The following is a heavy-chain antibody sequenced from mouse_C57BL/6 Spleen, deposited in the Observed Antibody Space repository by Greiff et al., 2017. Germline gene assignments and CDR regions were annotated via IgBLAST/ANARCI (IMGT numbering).Heavy chain of an antibody. D-gene: IGHD2-4*01. CDR3: ARAGGLRDYDWAMDY. Sequence: EVQLVESGGGLVKPGGSLKLSCAASGFTFSSYAMSWVRQTPEKRLEWVATISDGGSYTYYPDNVKGRFTISRDNAKNNLYLQMSHLKSEDTAMYYCARAGGLRDYDWAMDYWGQGTSVTVSS. CDR2: ISDGGSYT. CDR1: GFTFSSYA. V-gene: IGHV5-4*01. J-gene: IGHJ4*01.